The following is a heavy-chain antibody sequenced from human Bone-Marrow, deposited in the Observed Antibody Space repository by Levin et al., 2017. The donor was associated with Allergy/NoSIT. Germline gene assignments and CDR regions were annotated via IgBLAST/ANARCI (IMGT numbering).Heavy chain of an antibody. J-gene: IGHJ4*02. V-gene: IGHV4-39*01. CDR3: ARRFTASSNWDFDY. D-gene: IGHD2-2*01. Sequence: SQTLSLTCTVSGASTGSGAFYWGWIRQPPGRGLEWIASIYYAGATYYNPSLKTRVTISIDTSKNQFSLKLTSVTAADTAVYYCARRFTASSNWDFDYWGQGTLVTVSS. CDR1: GASTGSGAFY. CDR2: IYYAGAT.